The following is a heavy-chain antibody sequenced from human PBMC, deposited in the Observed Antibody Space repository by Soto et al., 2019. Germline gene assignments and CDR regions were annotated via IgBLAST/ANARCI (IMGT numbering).Heavy chain of an antibody. J-gene: IGHJ6*04. Sequence: PSQTLSLTCAISGDSVSSNSAAWNWIRQSPSRGLEWLGRTYYRSKWYNDYAVSVKSRITINPDTSKNQFSLQLNSVTPEDTAVYYCARDRQGITMVRGNYYYYGMDVWGKGTTVTVSS. CDR1: GDSVSSNSAA. CDR3: ARDRQGITMVRGNYYYYGMDV. CDR2: TYYRSKWYN. D-gene: IGHD3-10*01. V-gene: IGHV6-1*01.